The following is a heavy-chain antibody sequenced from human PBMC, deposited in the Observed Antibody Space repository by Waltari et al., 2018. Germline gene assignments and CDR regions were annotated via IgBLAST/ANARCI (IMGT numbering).Heavy chain of an antibody. CDR3: AKDRRGSIPPVAFDI. CDR2: ISGSGGST. V-gene: IGHV3-23*04. D-gene: IGHD3-16*01. J-gene: IGHJ3*02. CDR1: GFMFSSYW. Sequence: EVQLVESGGGLVQPGGSLRLSCAGSGFMFSSYWMHWVRQATGEGLVWVSAISGSGGSTYYADSVKGRFTISRDNSKNTLYLQMNSLRAEDTAVYYCAKDRRGSIPPVAFDIWGQGTMVTVSS.